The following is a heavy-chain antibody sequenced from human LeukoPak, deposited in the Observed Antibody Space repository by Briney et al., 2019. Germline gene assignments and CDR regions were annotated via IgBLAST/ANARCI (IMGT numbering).Heavy chain of an antibody. J-gene: IGHJ4*02. CDR3: ARATGSSVVVSLPVDY. V-gene: IGHV1-69*13. CDR1: GYTFTSYG. CDR2: IIPTFGTA. Sequence: EASVKVSCKASGYTFTSYGISWVRQAPGQGLEWMGGIIPTFGTANYAQKFQGRVTITADESTSTAYMELSSLRSEDTAVYYCARATGSSVVVSLPVDYWGQGTLVTVSS. D-gene: IGHD3-22*01.